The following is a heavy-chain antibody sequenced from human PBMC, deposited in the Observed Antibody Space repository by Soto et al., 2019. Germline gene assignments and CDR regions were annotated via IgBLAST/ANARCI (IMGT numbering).Heavy chain of an antibody. CDR2: IKQDGSEK. Sequence: PGGSLRLSCAASGFTFSSYWMSWVRQAPGKGLEWVANIKQDGSEKYYVDSVKGRFTISRDNAKNSLYLQMNSLRDEDTAVYYCARPEYSSSSYGMDVWGQGTTVTVSS. J-gene: IGHJ6*02. D-gene: IGHD6-6*01. CDR3: ARPEYSSSSYGMDV. V-gene: IGHV3-7*04. CDR1: GFTFSSYW.